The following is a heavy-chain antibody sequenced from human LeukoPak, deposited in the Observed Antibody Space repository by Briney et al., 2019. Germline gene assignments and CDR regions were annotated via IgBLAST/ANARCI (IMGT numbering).Heavy chain of an antibody. Sequence: GGSLRLSCAASGFTSSRYAMSWVRQAPGKGLEWVLGISDSGDSTYYADSVKGRFTISRDNSKSTLYLQMNSLRAEDTAIYYCAQGGEIHQFFFYWGQGTLVTVSS. CDR3: AQGGEIHQFFFY. D-gene: IGHD2-2*01. V-gene: IGHV3-23*01. CDR2: ISDSGDST. J-gene: IGHJ4*02. CDR1: GFTSSRYA.